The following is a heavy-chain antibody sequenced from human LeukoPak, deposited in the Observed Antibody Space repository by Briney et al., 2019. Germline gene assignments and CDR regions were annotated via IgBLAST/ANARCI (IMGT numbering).Heavy chain of an antibody. CDR3: ARGSGRSTRGWFDP. V-gene: IGHV3-30-3*01. D-gene: IGHD6-19*01. J-gene: IGHJ5*02. CDR2: ISYDASNK. Sequence: GGSLRLSCAASGFTFSSNAMHWVRQAPGKGLEWVAVISYDASNKYYADSVKGRFTISRDNSKNTLYLQMNSLRGEDTSVYYCARGSGRSTRGWFDPWGQGTLVTVSS. CDR1: GFTFSSNA.